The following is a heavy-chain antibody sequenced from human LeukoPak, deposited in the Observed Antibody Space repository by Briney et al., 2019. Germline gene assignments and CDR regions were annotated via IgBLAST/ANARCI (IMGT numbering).Heavy chain of an antibody. CDR3: ATFGGFGEAFAFDI. Sequence: ASVKVSCKVSGYTLTELSMHWVRQAPGKGLEWMGGFDPEDGETIYAQKFQGRVTMTEDTSTDTAYMELSSLRSEDTAVYYCATFGGFGEAFAFDIWGQGTMVTVSS. CDR2: FDPEDGET. CDR1: GYTLTELS. V-gene: IGHV1-24*01. D-gene: IGHD3-10*01. J-gene: IGHJ3*02.